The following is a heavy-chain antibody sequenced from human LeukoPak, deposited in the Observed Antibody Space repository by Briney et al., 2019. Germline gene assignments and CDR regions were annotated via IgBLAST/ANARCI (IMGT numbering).Heavy chain of an antibody. CDR2: ISYDGSNK. V-gene: IGHV3-30-3*01. J-gene: IGHJ6*02. Sequence: PGRSLRLSCAASGFTFSSYAMRWVRPAPGKGLEWVAVISYDGSNKYYADSVTGRFTISRDNSKNTLYLQMNSLRAEDTAVYYCARDRQSGSSPPPNGMDVWGQGTTVTVSS. CDR3: ARDRQSGSSPPPNGMDV. CDR1: GFTFSSYA. D-gene: IGHD3-3*01.